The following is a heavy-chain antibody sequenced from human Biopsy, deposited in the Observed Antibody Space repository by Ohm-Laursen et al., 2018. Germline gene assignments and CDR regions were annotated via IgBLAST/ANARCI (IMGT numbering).Heavy chain of an antibody. CDR1: GGTFSDYA. CDR3: ARDTKWLASGPIDY. D-gene: IGHD3-22*01. J-gene: IGHJ4*02. Sequence: SSVKVSRKTSGGTFSDYAISWLRQAAGQGLEWMGGIIPLFGTTNYAQKFQGRVTINADKSTGTAYMDLSSLRSEDTAVYYCARDTKWLASGPIDYWGQGALVTVSS. CDR2: IIPLFGTT. V-gene: IGHV1-69*06.